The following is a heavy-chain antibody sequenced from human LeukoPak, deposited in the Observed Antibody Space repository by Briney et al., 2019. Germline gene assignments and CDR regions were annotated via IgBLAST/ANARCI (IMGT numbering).Heavy chain of an antibody. CDR3: AKGAVGANSFDY. CDR2: IRYDGSNK. Sequence: TGGSLRLSCAASGFTFSSYGMHWVRQAPGKGLEWVAFIRYDGSNKYYADSVKGRFTISRDNSKNTLYLQMNSLRAEDTAVYYCAKGAVGANSFDYWGQGTLVTVSS. V-gene: IGHV3-30*02. CDR1: GFTFSSYG. D-gene: IGHD1-26*01. J-gene: IGHJ4*02.